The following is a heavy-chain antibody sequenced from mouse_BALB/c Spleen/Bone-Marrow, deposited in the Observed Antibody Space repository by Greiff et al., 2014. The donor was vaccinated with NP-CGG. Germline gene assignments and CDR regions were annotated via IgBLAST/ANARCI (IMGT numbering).Heavy chain of an antibody. D-gene: IGHD1-1*01. CDR2: IDPETGGT. CDR1: GYTFTDYE. V-gene: IGHV1-15*01. Sequence: QVQLQQSGAELVRPGASVTLSCKASGYTFTDYEMHWVKQTPVHGLGWIGTIDPETGGTAYNQKFKGKATLTADKSSSTAYMGLRSLTSEDSAVYYCTRGGYYGSSPAWFPYWGQGTLVTVSA. J-gene: IGHJ3*01. CDR3: TRGGYYGSSPAWFPY.